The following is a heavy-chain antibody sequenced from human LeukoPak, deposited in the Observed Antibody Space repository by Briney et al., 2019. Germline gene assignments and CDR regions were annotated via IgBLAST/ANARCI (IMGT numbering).Heavy chain of an antibody. Sequence: SVKVSCKASGGTFSSYAIRWVRQAPGQGLEWMGGIIPMFGTADYAQKLQGRVTITADKSTSTAYMELSSLRSEDTAVYYCARDPAYKGEPQQPDYWGQGTLVTVSS. CDR2: IIPMFGTA. V-gene: IGHV1-69*06. CDR1: GGTFSSYA. D-gene: IGHD1-14*01. CDR3: ARDPAYKGEPQQPDY. J-gene: IGHJ4*02.